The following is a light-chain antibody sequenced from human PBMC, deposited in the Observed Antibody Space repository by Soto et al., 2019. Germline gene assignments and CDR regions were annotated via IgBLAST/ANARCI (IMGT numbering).Light chain of an antibody. V-gene: IGLV2-14*03. CDR2: DVT. Sequence: LTQPASVSGSPGQSITISCTGTSSDIGSYNYVSWYQQHPGKAPKLIIYDVTNRPAGISSRFSASKSGDTASLTISVLQADDEADYFCSSYKSTSTPDVFGTGTKVTVL. CDR3: SSYKSTSTPDV. J-gene: IGLJ1*01. CDR1: SSDIGSYNY.